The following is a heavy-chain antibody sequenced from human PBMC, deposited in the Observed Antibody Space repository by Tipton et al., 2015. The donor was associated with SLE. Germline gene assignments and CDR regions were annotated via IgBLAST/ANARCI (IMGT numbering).Heavy chain of an antibody. CDR1: GSSISSYY. Sequence: TLSLTCTVSGSSISSYYWSWIRQPAGKGLEWIGRIYSSGSTNYNSSLKSRVTMSVDTSKNQFSLKLSSVTAADTAVYYCARVDFWSGPPEAEYFQHWGQGTLVTVSS. CDR2: IYSSGST. V-gene: IGHV4-4*07. D-gene: IGHD3-3*01. J-gene: IGHJ1*01. CDR3: ARVDFWSGPPEAEYFQH.